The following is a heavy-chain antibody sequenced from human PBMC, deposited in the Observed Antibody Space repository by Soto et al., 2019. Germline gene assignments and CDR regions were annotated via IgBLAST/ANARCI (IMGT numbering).Heavy chain of an antibody. CDR2: IYYSGST. Sequence: SETLALTCTVSGGSISSSSYYWGWIRQPPGKGLEWIGRIYYSGSTYYNPSLKSRVTISVDTSKNQFSLKLSSVTAADTAVYYCARPESPYSSSWYKAFDIWGQGTIVTVSS. V-gene: IGHV4-39*01. CDR1: GGSISSSSYY. CDR3: ARPESPYSSSWYKAFDI. D-gene: IGHD6-13*01. J-gene: IGHJ3*02.